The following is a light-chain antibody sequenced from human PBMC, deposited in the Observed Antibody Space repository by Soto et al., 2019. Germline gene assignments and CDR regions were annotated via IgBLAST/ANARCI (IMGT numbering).Light chain of an antibody. CDR2: EAA. V-gene: IGKV1-5*01. CDR1: QTISSW. J-gene: IGKJ1*01. Sequence: DIQITQAPSTLSGSVGDRVTITCRASQTISSWLAWYQQKPGKAPKRLIYEAASLESGVPSRFSGSGSGTEFSLTISSLQPDDFATYYCQQYHRYAWTFGQGTKVDIK. CDR3: QQYHRYAWT.